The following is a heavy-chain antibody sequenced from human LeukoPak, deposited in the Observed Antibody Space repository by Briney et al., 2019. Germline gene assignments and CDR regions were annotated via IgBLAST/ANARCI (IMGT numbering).Heavy chain of an antibody. J-gene: IGHJ5*02. V-gene: IGHV3-48*01. D-gene: IGHD1-26*01. CDR2: ISSSSSTI. Sequence: GGSLRLSCAASGFTFSSYSMNWVRQAPGKGLEWVSYISSSSSTIYYADSVKGRFTISRDNAKNSLYLQMNSVRAEDTAVYYCASDSGSYKGHWFDPWGQGTLVTVSS. CDR1: GFTFSSYS. CDR3: ASDSGSYKGHWFDP.